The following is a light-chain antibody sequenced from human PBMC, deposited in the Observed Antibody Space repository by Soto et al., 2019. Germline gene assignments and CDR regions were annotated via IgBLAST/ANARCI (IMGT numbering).Light chain of an antibody. CDR3: SSSTSSNTLV. Sequence: QSVLTQPASVSGSPGQSITISCTGTSSDVGAYNYVSWYQQHPGKAPKLMIFEVSDRPSGVSNRFSGSKSGNTASLTISGLQADDEADYYCSSSTSSNTLVFGGGTKVTVL. J-gene: IGLJ2*01. V-gene: IGLV2-14*01. CDR2: EVS. CDR1: SSDVGAYNY.